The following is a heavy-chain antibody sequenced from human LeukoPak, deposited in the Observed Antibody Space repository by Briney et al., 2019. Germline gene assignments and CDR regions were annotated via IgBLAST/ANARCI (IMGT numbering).Heavy chain of an antibody. D-gene: IGHD6-19*01. CDR2: IYYSGST. CDR1: GGSISSSSYY. CDR3: ARHTGYSSGWYGTSGLDY. V-gene: IGHV4-39*01. J-gene: IGHJ4*02. Sequence: SETLSLTCTVSGGSISSSSYYWGWIRQPPGKGLEWIGSIYYSGSTYYNPSLKSRVTISVDTSKNQFSLKLSSVTAADTAVYYCARHTGYSSGWYGTSGLDYWGQGTLVTVSS.